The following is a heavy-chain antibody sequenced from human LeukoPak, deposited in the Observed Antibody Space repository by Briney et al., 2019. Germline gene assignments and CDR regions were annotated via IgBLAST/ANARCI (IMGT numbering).Heavy chain of an antibody. V-gene: IGHV4-59*08. J-gene: IGHJ4*02. D-gene: IGHD3-10*01. CDR3: ARQTFGDLYFDS. CDR1: GGSISSYY. CDR2: IYYSGST. Sequence: SETLSLTCTVSGGSISSYYWSWIRQPPGKGLEWIGYIYYSGSTNYNPSLKSRVTISVDTSKNQFSLKLSSVTAADTAVYYCARQTFGDLYFDSWGQGTLVIVSS.